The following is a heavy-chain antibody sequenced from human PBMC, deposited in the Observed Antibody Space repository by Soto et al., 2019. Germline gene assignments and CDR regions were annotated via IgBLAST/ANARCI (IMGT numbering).Heavy chain of an antibody. D-gene: IGHD5-12*01. J-gene: IGHJ6*02. CDR1: GDSISSYY. V-gene: IGHV4-4*07. Sequence: QVQLQESGPGLVKPSETLSLTCTVSGDSISSYYWSWIRQPAGKGLEWIGRIYTSGSNNYNPSLKVRGTVSLDTSKNQCSLELSSVTAADAAVYYCARGWLRSIYYCGLDVWGQGTTVTVSS. CDR2: IYTSGSN. CDR3: ARGWLRSIYYCGLDV.